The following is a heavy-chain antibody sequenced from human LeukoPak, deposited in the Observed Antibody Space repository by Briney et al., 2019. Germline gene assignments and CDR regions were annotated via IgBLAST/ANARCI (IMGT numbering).Heavy chain of an antibody. V-gene: IGHV3-21*01. J-gene: IGHJ4*02. Sequence: GGSLRLSCAASGFTFSNSAMSWVRQAPGKGLEWLSYIGPGPSHTYYADSVRGRFVISRDDAKSSLYLQMSSLRAEDTAVYYCARDYVTMAPDYGGLGTLVTVSS. CDR1: GFTFSNSA. D-gene: IGHD3-10*02. CDR3: ARDYVTMAPDY. CDR2: IGPGPSHT.